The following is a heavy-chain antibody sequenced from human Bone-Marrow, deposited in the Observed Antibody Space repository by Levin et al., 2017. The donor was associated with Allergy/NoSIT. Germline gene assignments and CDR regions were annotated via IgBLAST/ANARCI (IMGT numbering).Heavy chain of an antibody. CDR3: ARQGDDLDY. V-gene: IGHV4-59*01. D-gene: IGHD1-1*01. J-gene: IGHJ4*02. Sequence: ASQTLSLTCTVSGGSISSYYWSWIRQPPGKGLEWIGYIYYSGSTNYNPSLKSRVTISVDTSKNQFSLKLSSVTAADTAVYYCARQGDDLDYWGQGTLVTVSS. CDR2: IYYSGST. CDR1: GGSISSYY.